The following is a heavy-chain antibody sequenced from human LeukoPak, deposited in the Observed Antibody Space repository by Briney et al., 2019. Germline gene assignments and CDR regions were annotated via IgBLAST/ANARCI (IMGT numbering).Heavy chain of an antibody. J-gene: IGHJ4*02. CDR3: ARQASSDFWSGYSAFDY. D-gene: IGHD3-3*01. CDR1: GYSFTSYW. Sequence: GESLKISCKGSGYSFTSYWIGWVRQMPGKGLEWMGIIHPGDSDTRYSPSFQGQVTISADKSISTAYLQWSSLKASDTAMYYCARQASSDFWSGYSAFDYWGQGTLVTVSS. CDR2: IHPGDSDT. V-gene: IGHV5-51*01.